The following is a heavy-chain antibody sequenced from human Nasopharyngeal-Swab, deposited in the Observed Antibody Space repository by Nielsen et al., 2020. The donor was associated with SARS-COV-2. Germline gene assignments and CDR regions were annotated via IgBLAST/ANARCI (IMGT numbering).Heavy chain of an antibody. CDR1: GGSFSENY. J-gene: IGHJ6*03. V-gene: IGHV4-34*01. CDR3: VRGFRTWSFPSTYYYYHMDV. CDR2: ISHSGAT. D-gene: IGHD2/OR15-2a*01. Sequence: GSLRLSCAVYGGSFSENYWNWVRQSPGKGLEWIGEISHSGATNYKSSLRSRVIMSVDTSKNQFSLELRSVTAAGTAVYYCVRGFRTWSFPSTYYYYHMDVWSQGTTVTVSS.